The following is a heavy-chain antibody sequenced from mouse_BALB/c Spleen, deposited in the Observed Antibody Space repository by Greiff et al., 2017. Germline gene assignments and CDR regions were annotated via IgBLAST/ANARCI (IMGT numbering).Heavy chain of an antibody. D-gene: IGHD2-3*01. CDR2: ISYDGSN. CDR1: GYSITSGYY. J-gene: IGHJ1*01. V-gene: IGHV3-6*02. Sequence: DVKLQESGPGLVKPSQSLSLTCSVTGYSITSGYYWNWIRQFPGNKLEWRGYISYDGSNNYNPSLKNRISITRDTSKNQFFLKLNSVTTEDTATYYCARGDGYYWYFDVWGAGTTVTVSS. CDR3: ARGDGYYWYFDV.